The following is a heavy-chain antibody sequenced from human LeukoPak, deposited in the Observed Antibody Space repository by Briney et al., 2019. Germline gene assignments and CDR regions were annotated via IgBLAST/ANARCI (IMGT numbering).Heavy chain of an antibody. CDR3: ARGPAVAGTLYYYGMDV. V-gene: IGHV1-2*02. CDR2: ISSNSGGT. D-gene: IGHD6-19*01. J-gene: IGHJ6*02. Sequence: ASVKVSCKASGYTFTGYYMHWVRQAPGQGLEWMGWISSNSGGTNYAQKFQGRVTMTRDTSISTAYMELSRLRSDDTAVYYCARGPAVAGTLYYYGMDVWGQGTTVTVSS. CDR1: GYTFTGYY.